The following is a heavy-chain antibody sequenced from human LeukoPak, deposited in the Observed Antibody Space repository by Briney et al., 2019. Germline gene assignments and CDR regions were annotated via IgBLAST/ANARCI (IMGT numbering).Heavy chain of an antibody. CDR2: IYYGGST. CDR3: AREDSLYSGSYYHWYFDL. V-gene: IGHV4-39*07. Sequence: SETLSLTCTVSGGSISSSGYYWGWIRQPPGKGLEWIGSIYYGGSTYYNPSLKSRVTISVDTSKNQFSLQLSSVTAADTAVYYCAREDSLYSGSYYHWYFDLWGRGTLVTVSS. J-gene: IGHJ2*01. CDR1: GGSISSSGYY. D-gene: IGHD1-26*01.